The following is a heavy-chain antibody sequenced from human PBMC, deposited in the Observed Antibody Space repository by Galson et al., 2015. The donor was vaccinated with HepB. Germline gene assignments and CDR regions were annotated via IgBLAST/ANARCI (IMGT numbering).Heavy chain of an antibody. D-gene: IGHD3-22*01. V-gene: IGHV3-30*04. Sequence: SLRLSCAASGFTFSSYAMHWVRQAPGKGLEWVAVISYDGSNKYYADSVKGRFTISRDNSKNTLYLQMNSLRAEDTAVYYCARGGGGYYDSSGYYCPWGQGTLVTVSS. J-gene: IGHJ5*02. CDR3: ARGGGGYYDSSGYYCP. CDR2: ISYDGSNK. CDR1: GFTFSSYA.